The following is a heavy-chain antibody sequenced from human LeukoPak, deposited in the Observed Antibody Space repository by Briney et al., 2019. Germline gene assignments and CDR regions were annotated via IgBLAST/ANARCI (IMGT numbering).Heavy chain of an antibody. Sequence: GGSLRLSCAASGFTFNSYAMSWVRQFPGKGLEWVSGISAGGVTTYYADSVKGRFTISRDNFKNTLDLQMSSLRAEDTALYYCARDPGAWRYFDYWGQGTLVTVSS. D-gene: IGHD7-27*01. V-gene: IGHV3-23*01. CDR2: ISAGGVTT. CDR1: GFTFNSYA. J-gene: IGHJ4*02. CDR3: ARDPGAWRYFDY.